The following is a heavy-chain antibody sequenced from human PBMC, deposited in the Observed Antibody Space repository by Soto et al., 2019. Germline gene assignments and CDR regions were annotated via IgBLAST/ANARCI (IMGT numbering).Heavy chain of an antibody. Sequence: GASVKVSCKASGGTFSSYAISWVRQAPGQGLEWMGGIIPIFGTANYAQKFQGRVTITADESTSTAYMELSSLRSEDTAVYYCARDGYYDSSGYSGEPYYYYGMDVWGQGTTVTVSS. V-gene: IGHV1-69*13. CDR3: ARDGYYDSSGYSGEPYYYYGMDV. D-gene: IGHD3-22*01. CDR1: GGTFSSYA. CDR2: IIPIFGTA. J-gene: IGHJ6*02.